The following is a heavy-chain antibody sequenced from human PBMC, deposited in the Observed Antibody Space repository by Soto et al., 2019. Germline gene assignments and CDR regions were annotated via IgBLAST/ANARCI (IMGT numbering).Heavy chain of an antibody. CDR2: INHSGST. J-gene: IGHJ6*02. CDR1: GGSFSGYY. Sequence: SQTLSLTCAVYGGSFSGYYWSWIRQPPGKGLEWIGEINHSGSTNYNPSLKSRVTISVDTSKNQFSLKLSSVTAADTAVYYCARVWSRVNQEEGYYYGMDVWGQGTTVTVSS. V-gene: IGHV4-34*01. D-gene: IGHD2-2*01. CDR3: ARVWSRVNQEEGYYYGMDV.